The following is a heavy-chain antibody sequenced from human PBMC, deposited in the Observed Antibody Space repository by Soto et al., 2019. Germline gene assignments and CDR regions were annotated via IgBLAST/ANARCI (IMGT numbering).Heavy chain of an antibody. V-gene: IGHV4-39*01. Sequence: ASETPSLTCPVSGGSLSSSSYYRGWVRQPPGKGLEWIGSIYYSGSTYYNPSLKSRVTISVDTSKNQFSLKLSSVTAADTAVYYCARRAGGTTLSDYYMDVWGKGTTVTVSS. CDR1: GGSLSSSSYY. J-gene: IGHJ6*03. D-gene: IGHD1-7*01. CDR3: ARRAGGTTLSDYYMDV. CDR2: IYYSGST.